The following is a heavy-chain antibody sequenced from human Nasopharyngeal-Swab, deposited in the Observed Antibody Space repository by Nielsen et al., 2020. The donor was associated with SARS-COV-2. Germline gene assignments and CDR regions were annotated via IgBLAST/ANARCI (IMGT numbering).Heavy chain of an antibody. V-gene: IGHV1-2*04. CDR3: ARDRRDSSGTHNWFDP. CDR1: GYTFTSYD. CDR2: INPNSGGT. D-gene: IGHD6-19*01. Sequence: ASVKVSCKASGYTFTSYDINWVRQATGQGLEWMGWINPNSGGTNYAQKFQGWVTMTRDTSISTAYMELSRLRSDDTAVYYCARDRRDSSGTHNWFDPWGQGTRVTVSS. J-gene: IGHJ5*02.